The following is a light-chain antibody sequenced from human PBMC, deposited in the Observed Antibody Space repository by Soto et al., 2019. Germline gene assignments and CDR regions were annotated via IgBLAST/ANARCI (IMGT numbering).Light chain of an antibody. V-gene: IGKV3-15*01. CDR3: QQYNDRPGT. CDR1: QSVSSN. CDR2: GTS. Sequence: EIVMTQSPATLSVSPGERATLSCRASQSVSSNLAWFRQKPGQAPRLLIYGTSTRATGIPVRFSGSGSGTEFTLTISSLQSEDFAVYYCQQYNDRPGTFSQGTKVDIK. J-gene: IGKJ1*01.